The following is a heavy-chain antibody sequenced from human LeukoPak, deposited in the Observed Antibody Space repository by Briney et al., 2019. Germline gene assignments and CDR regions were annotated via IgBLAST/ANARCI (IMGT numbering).Heavy chain of an antibody. V-gene: IGHV3-74*01. CDR2: MNPDGGTR. D-gene: IGHD3-16*02. Sequence: GGSLRLSCAGSGFTFSSTWMPWLRQVPGKGLVWVSRMNPDGGTRDYADSVKGRFTISRDNAKNTLYLQMNSLTVEDTAVYYCATAGSYRFDYWGQGTLVTVSS. CDR1: GFTFSSTW. J-gene: IGHJ4*02. CDR3: ATAGSYRFDY.